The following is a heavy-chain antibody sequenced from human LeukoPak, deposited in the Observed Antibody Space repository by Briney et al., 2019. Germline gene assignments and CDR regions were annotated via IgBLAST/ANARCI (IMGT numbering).Heavy chain of an antibody. CDR2: IIPIFGTA. Sequence: PLASVKVSCKASGGTFSSYAISWVRQAPGQGLEWMGGIIPIFGTANYAQKFQGRVTITADKSTSTAYMELSSLRSEDTAVYYCARGQWLGHDAFISGALGQWSPSLQ. J-gene: IGHJ3*02. V-gene: IGHV1-69*06. CDR3: ARGQWLGHDAFIS. D-gene: IGHD6-19*01. CDR1: GGTFSSYA.